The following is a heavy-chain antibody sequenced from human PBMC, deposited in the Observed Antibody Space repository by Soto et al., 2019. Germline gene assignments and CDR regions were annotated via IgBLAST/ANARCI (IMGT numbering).Heavy chain of an antibody. CDR2: IYQSGTT. D-gene: IGHD2-15*01. V-gene: IGHV4-4*02. CDR3: ARGSGWRVDP. Sequence: QVQLQESGPGLVKPSETLSLTCAVSGGSVSGDDWWSWVRQPQEKGLEWIGEIYQSGTTNYNPSLNSRVTISLDKSKNQLSLKLTSLTAADTAVYYCARGSGWRVDPWGQGTLVTVSS. J-gene: IGHJ5*02. CDR1: GGSVSGDDW.